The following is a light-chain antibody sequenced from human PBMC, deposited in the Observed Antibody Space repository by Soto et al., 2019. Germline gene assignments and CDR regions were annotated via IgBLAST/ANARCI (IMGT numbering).Light chain of an antibody. CDR3: SAWDDRLRGVV. CDR1: RSNIGTNT. CDR2: NDN. J-gene: IGLJ2*01. Sequence: QPVLTQPPSASGAPGQRVTISCTGSRSNIGTNTVNWYQQLPGTAPKLLIYNDNQRPSGVPDRFSVSKSGTSASLAISGLQSEDEADYYCSAWDDRLRGVVFGGGTKVTVL. V-gene: IGLV1-44*01.